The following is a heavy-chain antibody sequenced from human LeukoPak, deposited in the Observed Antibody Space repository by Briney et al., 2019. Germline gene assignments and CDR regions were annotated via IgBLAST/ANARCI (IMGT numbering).Heavy chain of an antibody. CDR1: DYSISSSYY. Sequence: PSETLSLTCTVSDYSISSSYYWGWIRPPPGKGLEWFGIIYHSGSTYYNPSLKSRVTISVDTSKNQFSLKLSSVTAADTAVYYCAKSNGYGLVDIWGQGTMVTVSS. J-gene: IGHJ3*02. CDR3: AKSNGYGLVDI. V-gene: IGHV4-38-2*02. D-gene: IGHD3-10*01. CDR2: IYHSGST.